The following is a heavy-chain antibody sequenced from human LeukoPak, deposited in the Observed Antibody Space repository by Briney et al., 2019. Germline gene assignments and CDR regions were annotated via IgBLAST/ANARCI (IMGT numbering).Heavy chain of an antibody. D-gene: IGHD6-13*01. J-gene: IGHJ4*02. CDR3: ARDRKRYSSSWRPPAYFDY. V-gene: IGHV4-34*01. Sequence: SETLSLTCAVYGGSFSGYYWSWIRQPPGKGLEWIGEINHSGSTNYNPSLKSRVTISVDTSKNQFSLKLSSVTAADTAVYYCARDRKRYSSSWRPPAYFDYWGQGTLVTVSS. CDR1: GGSFSGYY. CDR2: INHSGST.